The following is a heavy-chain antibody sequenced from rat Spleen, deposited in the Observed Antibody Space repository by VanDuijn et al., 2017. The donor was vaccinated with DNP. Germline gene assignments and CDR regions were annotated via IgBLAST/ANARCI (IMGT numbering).Heavy chain of an antibody. D-gene: IGHD1-6*01. V-gene: IGHV5-19*01. J-gene: IGHJ2*01. CDR3: ARYITGIVFDY. Sequence: EVQLVESGGGLVQPGKSLKLSCAASGFTFSNFGMYWIRQAPTKGLEWVASISPSDVNTYYRDSVKGRFTVSRDNTQSSLYLQMDSLRSEDTATYYCARYITGIVFDYWGQGVMVTVSS. CDR2: ISPSDVNT. CDR1: GFTFSNFG.